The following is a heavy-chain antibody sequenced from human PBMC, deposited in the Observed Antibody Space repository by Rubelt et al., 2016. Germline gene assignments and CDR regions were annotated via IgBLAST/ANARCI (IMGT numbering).Heavy chain of an antibody. CDR1: GYTFTSYG. CDR2: ISAHNGTT. V-gene: IGHV1-18*01. CDR3: ARDRTWLVPGLDAFDI. Sequence: QVQLVQSGAEVKKPGASVKVSCKASGYTFTSYGISWVRQAPGQGLEWMGWISAHNGTTNYAPKRQGRRTMTTDTSTGTAYMELRSLRSDDTAGYYCARDRTWLVPGLDAFDIWGQGTMVTVSS. D-gene: IGHD6-19*01. J-gene: IGHJ3*02.